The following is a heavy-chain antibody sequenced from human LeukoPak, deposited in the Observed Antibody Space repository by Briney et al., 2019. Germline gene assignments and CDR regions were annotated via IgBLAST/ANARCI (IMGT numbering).Heavy chain of an antibody. J-gene: IGHJ5*02. Sequence: SETLSLTCTVSGGSISSYYWSWIRQPPGKGLEWIGYIYYSGSTNYNPFLKSRVTISVDTSKNQFSLKLSSVTAADTAVYYCARHGRIAAAGGYNWFDPWGQGTLVTVSS. CDR3: ARHGRIAAAGGYNWFDP. V-gene: IGHV4-59*08. D-gene: IGHD6-13*01. CDR1: GGSISSYY. CDR2: IYYSGST.